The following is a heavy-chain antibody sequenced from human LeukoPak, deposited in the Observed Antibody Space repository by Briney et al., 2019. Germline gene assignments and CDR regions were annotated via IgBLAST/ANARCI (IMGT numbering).Heavy chain of an antibody. CDR2: IYYSGST. D-gene: IGHD3-10*01. CDR3: ARDRIYGSGSDHFDY. V-gene: IGHV4-59*12. Sequence: SETLSLTCTVSGGSISSYYWSWIRQPPGEGLEWIGYIYYSGSTDYNPSLKSRVTISVDTSKNQFSLKLSSVTAADTAVYYCARDRIYGSGSDHFDYWGQGTLVTVSS. CDR1: GGSISSYY. J-gene: IGHJ4*02.